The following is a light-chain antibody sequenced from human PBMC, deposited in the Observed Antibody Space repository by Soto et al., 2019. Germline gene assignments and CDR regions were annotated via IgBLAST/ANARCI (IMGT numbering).Light chain of an antibody. Sequence: DIQMTQSPSSLSASVGDRVTISCRASQTVNSYLNWYQQKSGKAPKVLIYEASTLKSGVPSRFSGSRSGTDFTLTISSLEPEDFATYDCQQSYETTYTFGPGTKLEIK. V-gene: IGKV1-39*01. J-gene: IGKJ2*01. CDR1: QTVNSY. CDR2: EAS. CDR3: QQSYETTYT.